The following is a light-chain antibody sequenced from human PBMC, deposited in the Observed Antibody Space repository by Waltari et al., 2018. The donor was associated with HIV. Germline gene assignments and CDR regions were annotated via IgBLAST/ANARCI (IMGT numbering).Light chain of an antibody. CDR1: STDVGGYNY. Sequence: QSALTQPASVSGSPGQSITISCTGPSTDVGGYNYVSWYPQHPGKAPKLMSYEVSNRASRVSNRFSGSKSGNTASLTISGLQAEDEADYYCSAYTSSSTYVFGTGTKVTVL. CDR2: EVS. CDR3: SAYTSSSTYV. J-gene: IGLJ1*01. V-gene: IGLV2-14*01.